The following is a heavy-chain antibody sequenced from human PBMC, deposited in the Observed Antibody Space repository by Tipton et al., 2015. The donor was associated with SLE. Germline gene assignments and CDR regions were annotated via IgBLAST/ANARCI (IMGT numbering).Heavy chain of an antibody. CDR1: GFTFRNYG. CDR3: ARDHIAADGNFDS. Sequence: SLRLSCAASGFTFRNYGMHWVRQAPGKGLEWVAVIWHDGSERYYADSVKGRFTISRDNSKNTLYLQMDSLRVEDTAVYYCARDHIAADGNFDSWGQGTLVTVSS. CDR2: IWHDGSER. D-gene: IGHD6-25*01. J-gene: IGHJ4*02. V-gene: IGHV3-33*08.